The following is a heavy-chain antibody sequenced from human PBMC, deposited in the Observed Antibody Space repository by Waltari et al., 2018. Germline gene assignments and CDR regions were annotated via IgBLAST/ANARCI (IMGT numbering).Heavy chain of an antibody. J-gene: IGHJ6*02. V-gene: IGHV3-66*02. CDR1: GFTVSSNY. D-gene: IGHD3-3*01. CDR3: ARDLDYNFWSGFGMDV. Sequence: EVQLVESGGGLVQPGGSLRLSCAASGFTVSSNYMNWVRSASGKGLEWISVIYNGGSTNYADSVKGRFTISRDNSKNTLYLQMNSLRTEDTAVYYCARDLDYNFWSGFGMDVWGQGTTVTVSS. CDR2: IYNGGST.